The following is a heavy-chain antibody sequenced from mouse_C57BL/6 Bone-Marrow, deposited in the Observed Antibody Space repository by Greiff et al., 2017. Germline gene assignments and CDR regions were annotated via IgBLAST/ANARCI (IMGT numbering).Heavy chain of an antibody. J-gene: IGHJ1*03. Sequence: VQRVESGPGLVAPSQSLSITCTVSGFSLTSYAISWVRQPPGKGLEWLGVIWTGGGTNYNSALKSRLSISKDNSKSQVFLKMNSLQTDDTARYYCARSSPLYYYWYFDVWGTGTTVTVSS. CDR3: ARSSPLYYYWYFDV. CDR1: GFSLTSYA. CDR2: IWTGGGT. D-gene: IGHD1-1*02. V-gene: IGHV2-9-1*01.